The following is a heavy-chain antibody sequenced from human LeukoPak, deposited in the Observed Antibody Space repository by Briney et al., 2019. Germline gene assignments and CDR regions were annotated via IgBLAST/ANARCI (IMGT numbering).Heavy chain of an antibody. V-gene: IGHV3-23*01. Sequence: GGSLRLSCAASGFTFSTFAMIWVRQPPGEGLEWVSSILPSGGEIHYADSVRGRFTISRDNSKSTLSLQMNSLRAEDTAIYYCATYRQVLLPFESWGQGTLVTVSS. CDR3: ATYRQVLLPFES. J-gene: IGHJ4*02. D-gene: IGHD2-8*02. CDR1: GFTFSTFA. CDR2: ILPSGGEI.